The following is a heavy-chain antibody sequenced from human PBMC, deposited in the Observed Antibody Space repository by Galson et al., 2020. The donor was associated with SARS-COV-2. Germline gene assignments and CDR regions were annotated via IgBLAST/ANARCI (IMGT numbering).Heavy chain of an antibody. CDR1: GYSISTAYY. CDR3: VRDIVVVVTGSHYY. Sequence: SETLSLTCSVSGYSISTAYYWGWIRQPPGKGLEWLGSIYHSGNTYYNPSLKGRITISVDTSRNQFSLKLNSMTAADTAVYYCVRDIVVVVTGSHYY. CDR2: IYHSGNT. V-gene: IGHV4-38-2*02. D-gene: IGHD2-15*01. J-gene: IGHJ6*01.